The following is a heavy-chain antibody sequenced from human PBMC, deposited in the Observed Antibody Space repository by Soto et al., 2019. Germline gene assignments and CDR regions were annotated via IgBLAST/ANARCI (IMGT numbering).Heavy chain of an antibody. D-gene: IGHD3-22*01. CDR3: ARGSLYYYDSSGYSSHWYFDL. CDR1: GFTFSSYD. Sequence: EVQLVESGGGLVQPGGSLRLSCAASGFTFSSYDMHWVRQATGKGLEWVSAIGTAGDPYYPGSVKGRFTISRENAKNSLYLQMNSLRAGDTAVYYCARGSLYYYDSSGYSSHWYFDLWGRGTLVTVSS. J-gene: IGHJ2*01. CDR2: IGTAGDP. V-gene: IGHV3-13*05.